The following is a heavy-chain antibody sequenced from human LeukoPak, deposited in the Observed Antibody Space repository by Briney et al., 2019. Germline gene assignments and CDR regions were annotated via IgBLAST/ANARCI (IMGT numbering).Heavy chain of an antibody. CDR2: IYHSGST. D-gene: IGHD3-9*01. V-gene: IGHV4-30-2*01. J-gene: IGHJ4*02. Sequence: SETLSLTCAVSGGSISNGGYSWSWIRQPPGKGLEWIGYIYHSGSTYYNPSLKSRVTISVDTSKNQFSLKLSSVTAADSAVYYCARGGTYYDILTGYLSSSLYDYWGQGTLVTVSS. CDR3: ARGGTYYDILTGYLSSSLYDY. CDR1: GGSISNGGYS.